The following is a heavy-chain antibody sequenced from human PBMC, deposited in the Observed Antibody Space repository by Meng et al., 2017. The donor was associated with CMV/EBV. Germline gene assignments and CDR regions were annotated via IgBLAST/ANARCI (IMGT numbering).Heavy chain of an antibody. CDR3: ARDTIFRSLDY. CDR2: IYYSGST. V-gene: IGHV4-59*01. J-gene: IGHJ4*02. CDR1: GGSISSYY. Sequence: SETLSLTCTAPGGSISSYYWSWIRQPPGKGLEWIGYIYYSGSTNYNPSLKGRVTISVDTSKNQFSLKLSSVTAADTAVYYCARDTIFRSLDYWGQGTLVTVSS. D-gene: IGHD3-3*01.